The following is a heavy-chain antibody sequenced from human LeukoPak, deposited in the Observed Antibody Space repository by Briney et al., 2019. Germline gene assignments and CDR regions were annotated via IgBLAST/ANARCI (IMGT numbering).Heavy chain of an antibody. CDR3: ARRDPGSYANWFDP. J-gene: IGHJ5*02. Sequence: PSETLSLTCTVSSGSMSSSSDFWGWIRQPPGQGLEWIGSFHYGGSTYYNPSLKSRVTISVDTSNNQFYLKVSSVTAADTAVYYCARRDPGSYANWFDPWGQGTLVTVSS. D-gene: IGHD3-16*01. V-gene: IGHV4-39*01. CDR2: FHYGGST. CDR1: SGSMSSSSDF.